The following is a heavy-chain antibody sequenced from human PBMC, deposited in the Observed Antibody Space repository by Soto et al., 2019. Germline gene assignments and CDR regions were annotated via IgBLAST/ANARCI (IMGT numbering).Heavy chain of an antibody. D-gene: IGHD5-12*01. CDR1: GGTFSSYT. V-gene: IGHV1-69*08. Sequence: QVQLVQSGAEVKKPGSSVKVSCKASGGTFSSYTISWVRQAPGQGLEWMGRIIPILGIANYAQKFQGRVTITADKSTSTAYMGRSSLRSEDTAVYYCAREYSGYGGGYWGQGTLVTVSS. J-gene: IGHJ4*02. CDR2: IIPILGIA. CDR3: AREYSGYGGGY.